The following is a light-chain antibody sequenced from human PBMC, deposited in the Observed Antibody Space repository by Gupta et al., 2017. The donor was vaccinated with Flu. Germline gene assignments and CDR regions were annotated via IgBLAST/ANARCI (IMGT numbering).Light chain of an antibody. CDR1: SGSIASNY. V-gene: IGLV6-57*03. CDR2: EDN. J-gene: IGLJ3*02. CDR3: QSYDSSNPWV. Sequence: FMLTQPHSVSESPGTTVTISCTRSSGSIASNYVQWYQQRPGSAPTTVIYEDNQRPSGVPDRFSGSIDSSSNSASLTISGLKTEDEADYYCQSYDSSNPWVFGGGTKLTVL.